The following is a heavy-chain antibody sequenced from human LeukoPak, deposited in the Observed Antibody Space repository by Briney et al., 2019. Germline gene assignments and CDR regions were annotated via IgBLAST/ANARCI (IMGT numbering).Heavy chain of an antibody. CDR2: IYYSGST. V-gene: IGHV4-59*08. J-gene: IGHJ4*02. CDR3: ARAYCGGDCSFDC. CDR1: GGSISSYY. D-gene: IGHD2-21*02. Sequence: SETLSLTCTVSGGSISSYYWSWIRQPPGKGLEWIGYIYYSGSTNYNPSLKSRVTISVDTSKNQFSLRLSSVTAADTAVYYCARAYCGGDCSFDCWGQGTLVTVSS.